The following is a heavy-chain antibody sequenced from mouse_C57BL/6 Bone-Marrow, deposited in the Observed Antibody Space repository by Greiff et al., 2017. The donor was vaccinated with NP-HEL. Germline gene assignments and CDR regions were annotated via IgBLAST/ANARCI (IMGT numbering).Heavy chain of an antibody. Sequence: EVMLVESGGGLVKPGGSLKLSCAASGFTFSSYAMSWVRQTPEKRLEWVATISDGGSYTYYPDNVKGRFTISRDNAKNNLYLQMSHLKSEDTAMYYGARGYYGSSEAWCAYWGQGTLVTVSA. J-gene: IGHJ3*01. D-gene: IGHD1-1*01. CDR3: ARGYYGSSEAWCAY. V-gene: IGHV5-4*03. CDR2: ISDGGSYT. CDR1: GFTFSSYA.